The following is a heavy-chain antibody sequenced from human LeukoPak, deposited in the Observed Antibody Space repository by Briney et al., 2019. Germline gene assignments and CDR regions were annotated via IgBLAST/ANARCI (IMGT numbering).Heavy chain of an antibody. Sequence: SETLSLTCTVSGGSLSSYYWTWIRQPPGKGLEWIGYIFYSGSTNYNPSLKSRVTMSVDTSKNQFSLKLNSVTAADTAVYYCARSGTLTGYLYWGQGTLVTVSS. J-gene: IGHJ4*02. CDR1: GGSLSSYY. D-gene: IGHD3-9*01. CDR3: ARSGTLTGYLY. V-gene: IGHV4-59*01. CDR2: IFYSGST.